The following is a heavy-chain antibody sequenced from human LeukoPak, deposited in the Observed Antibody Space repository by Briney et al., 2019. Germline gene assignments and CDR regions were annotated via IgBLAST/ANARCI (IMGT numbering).Heavy chain of an antibody. D-gene: IGHD3-9*01. CDR3: AKKIQTYYDILTGYYDPVGLDY. CDR1: GFTFSSYG. CDR2: ISGSGGST. V-gene: IGHV3-23*01. J-gene: IGHJ4*02. Sequence: PGGSLRLSCAASGFTFSSYGMSWVRQAPGKGLEWVSAISGSGGSTYYADSVKGRFTISRDNSKNTLYLQMNSLRAEDTAVYYCAKKIQTYYDILTGYYDPVGLDYWGQGTLVTVSS.